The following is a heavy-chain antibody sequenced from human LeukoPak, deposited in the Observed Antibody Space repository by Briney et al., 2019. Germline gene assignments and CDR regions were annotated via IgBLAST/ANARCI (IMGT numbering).Heavy chain of an antibody. CDR3: ARGTPKAAATDFAA. Sequence: GGSLRLSCAASGFTFDDYGMSWVRQAPGKGLEWVSGINWNGGSTGYADSVKGRFTISRDNAKNSLYLQMNSLRAEDTALYYCARGTPKAAATDFAAWGQGTLVTVSS. CDR2: INWNGGST. V-gene: IGHV3-20*04. D-gene: IGHD6-13*01. J-gene: IGHJ5*02. CDR1: GFTFDDYG.